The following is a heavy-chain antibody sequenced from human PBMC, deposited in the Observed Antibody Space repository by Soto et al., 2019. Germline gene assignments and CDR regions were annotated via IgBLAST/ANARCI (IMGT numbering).Heavy chain of an antibody. Sequence: SVKVSCKASGGTFSSYTISWVRQAPGQGLEWMGRIIPILGIANYAQKFQGRVTITADKSTSTAYMELSSLRSEDTAVYYCARDAGYCSSTSCRSLYYFDYWGQGTLVTVSS. J-gene: IGHJ4*02. D-gene: IGHD2-2*01. CDR1: GGTFSSYT. CDR3: ARDAGYCSSTSCRSLYYFDY. CDR2: IIPILGIA. V-gene: IGHV1-69*04.